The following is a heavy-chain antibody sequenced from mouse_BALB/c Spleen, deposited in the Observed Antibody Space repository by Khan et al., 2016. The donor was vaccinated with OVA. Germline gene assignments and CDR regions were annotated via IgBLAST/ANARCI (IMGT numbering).Heavy chain of an antibody. D-gene: IGHD1-1*01. CDR2: ISYSGTT. CDR3: AIGNCYGYALDY. V-gene: IGHV3-2*02. Sequence: EVQLQESGPGLVKPSQSLSLTCTVNGYSITSNYAWNWIRQFPGNKLEWMGYISYSGTTNYNPSLKSRLSITRDTSTNQFFLLLHSVTTEDSATYYCAIGNCYGYALDYWGQGTSVTVSS. J-gene: IGHJ4*01. CDR1: GYSITSNYA.